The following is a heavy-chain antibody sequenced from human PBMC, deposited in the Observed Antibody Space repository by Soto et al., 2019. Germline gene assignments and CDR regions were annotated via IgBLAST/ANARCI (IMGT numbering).Heavy chain of an antibody. CDR2: IYYSGST. V-gene: IGHV4-31*03. CDR3: ARVSLRPRNAFDI. J-gene: IGHJ3*02. Sequence: SETLSLTCTVSGGSISSGGYYWSWIRQHPGKGLEWIGYIYYSGSTYYNPSLKSRVTISVDTSKNQFSLKLSSVTAADTAVYYCARVSLRPRNAFDIWGQGTMVT. D-gene: IGHD5-12*01. CDR1: GGSISSGGYY.